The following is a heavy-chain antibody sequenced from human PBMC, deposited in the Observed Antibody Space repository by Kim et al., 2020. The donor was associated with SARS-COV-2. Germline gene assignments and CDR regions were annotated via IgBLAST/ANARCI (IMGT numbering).Heavy chain of an antibody. CDR3: ARANTVFDY. CDR1: GGSITSGAYY. D-gene: IGHD2-2*02. V-gene: IGHV4-31*11. Sequence: SETLSITCAVSGGSITSGAYYWSWIRQHPGKGLEWIGYIYYSGNTYYNPSLESRLTISLDTSKNQFSLKLTSVTAADTALYYCARANTVFDYWGQGTLVTVSS. J-gene: IGHJ4*02. CDR2: IYYSGNT.